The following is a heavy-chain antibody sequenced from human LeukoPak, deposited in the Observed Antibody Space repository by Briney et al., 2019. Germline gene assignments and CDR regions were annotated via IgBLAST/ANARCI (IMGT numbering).Heavy chain of an antibody. V-gene: IGHV4-61*02. CDR3: ARSYFDY. Sequence: SETLSLTCTVSGGSISSGSYYWSWIRQPAGKGLEWIGRIYSSGSTNYNPSLKSRVTISVDTSKNQFSLKLSSVTVADTAVYYCARSYFDYWGQGTLVTVSS. CDR1: GGSISSGSYY. CDR2: IYSSGST. J-gene: IGHJ4*02.